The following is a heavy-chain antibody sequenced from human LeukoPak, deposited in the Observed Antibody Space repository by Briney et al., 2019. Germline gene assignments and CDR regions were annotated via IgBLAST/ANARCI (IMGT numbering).Heavy chain of an antibody. J-gene: IGHJ4*02. Sequence: SSVKVLCKASGHTFSSYAISWVRQAPGQGLEWMGGLIPIFGKANYAQKFQGRVTITADESTSTAYMELSSLRSEDTAVYYCARDAEPGRDGYNRGGYWGQGTLVTVSS. D-gene: IGHD5-24*01. CDR2: LIPIFGKA. V-gene: IGHV1-69*01. CDR1: GHTFSSYA. CDR3: ARDAEPGRDGYNRGGY.